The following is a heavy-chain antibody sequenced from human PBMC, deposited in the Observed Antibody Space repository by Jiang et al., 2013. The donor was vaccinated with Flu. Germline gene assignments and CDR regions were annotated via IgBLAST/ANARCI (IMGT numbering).Heavy chain of an antibody. D-gene: IGHD6-13*01. CDR1: GFTFSTML. J-gene: IGHJ6*02. V-gene: IGHV3-30-3*01. CDR3: ARPVVPSPVSSWYYYGLDV. CDR2: ISYDGDNE. Sequence: SCAASGFTFSTMLSTGSAGSRQGAGVVAVISYDGDNEYYADSVKGRFTISRDNSKNTLYLQMNSLRAEDTAVYYCARPVVPSPVSSWYYYGLDVWGQGTTVTVSS.